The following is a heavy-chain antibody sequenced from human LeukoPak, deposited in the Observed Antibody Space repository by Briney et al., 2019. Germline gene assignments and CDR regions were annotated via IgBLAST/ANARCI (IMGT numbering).Heavy chain of an antibody. D-gene: IGHD2-2*01. CDR3: ARDSGVVPETMPDAFDI. Sequence: SETLSLTCTVSGGSISSSSRYWGWIRQPPGKGLEWIGSIHYSGSTYYNPSLKSRVTISVDTSRNQFSLKLSSVTAADTAVYYCARDSGVVPETMPDAFDIWGQGTMVTVSS. V-gene: IGHV4-39*07. CDR2: IHYSGST. CDR1: GGSISSSSRY. J-gene: IGHJ3*02.